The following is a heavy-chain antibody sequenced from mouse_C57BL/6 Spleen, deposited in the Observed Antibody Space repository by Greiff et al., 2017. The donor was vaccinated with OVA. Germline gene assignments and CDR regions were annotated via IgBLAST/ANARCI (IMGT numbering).Heavy chain of an antibody. J-gene: IGHJ2*01. CDR1: GYAFTNYL. Sequence: VQLQQSGAELVRPGTSVKVSCKASGYAFTNYLIEWVKQRPGQGLEWIGVINPGSGGTNYNEKFKGKATLTADKSSSTAYMQLSSLTSEDSAVYFCAREDHYGSSKDFDYWGQGTTLTVSS. V-gene: IGHV1-54*01. CDR3: AREDHYGSSKDFDY. D-gene: IGHD1-1*01. CDR2: INPGSGGT.